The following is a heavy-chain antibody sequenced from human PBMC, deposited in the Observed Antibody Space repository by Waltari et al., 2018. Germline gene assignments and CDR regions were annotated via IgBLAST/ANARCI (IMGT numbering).Heavy chain of an antibody. D-gene: IGHD6-13*01. J-gene: IGHJ4*02. CDR3: ARWMEQLASEFDY. CDR2: IKQDGSEK. V-gene: IGHV3-7*01. Sequence: EVRLVESGGGLVQPGGSLRPSCAAPGFTSSSYWMTWVRQAPGKGLEWVANIKQDGSEKYYVDSVKGRFTISRDNAKNSLYLQMNSLRAEDTTVYYCARWMEQLASEFDYWGQGTLVTVSS. CDR1: GFTSSSYW.